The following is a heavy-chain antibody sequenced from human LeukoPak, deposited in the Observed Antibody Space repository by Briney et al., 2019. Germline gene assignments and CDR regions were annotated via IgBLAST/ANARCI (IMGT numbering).Heavy chain of an antibody. CDR3: ARDPPGIAVAGTLWAFDI. J-gene: IGHJ3*02. CDR1: GDSGSSNSAA. D-gene: IGHD6-19*01. V-gene: IGHV6-1*01. Sequence: SQTLSRNCAISGDSGSSNSAAWNWIRQSPSRGLEWLGRTYYRSKWYNDYAVSVKSRITINPDTSKNQFSLQLNSVTPEDTAVYYCARDPPGIAVAGTLWAFDIWGQGTMVTVSS. CDR2: TYYRSKWYN.